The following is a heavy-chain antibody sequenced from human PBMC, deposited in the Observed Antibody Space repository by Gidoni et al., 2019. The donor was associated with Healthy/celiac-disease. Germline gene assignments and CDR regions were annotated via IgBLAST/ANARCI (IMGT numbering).Heavy chain of an antibody. J-gene: IGHJ4*02. V-gene: IGHV3-74*01. D-gene: IGHD4-17*01. Sequence: EVQLVESGGGLVQPGGSLRLSCAASGFTFSSYWMHWVRQAPGKGLVWVSRSNSDGSSTSYADSVKGRFTISRDNAKNTLYLQMNSLRAEDTAVYYCARDLYGDYGRVFDYWGQGTLVTVSS. CDR3: ARDLYGDYGRVFDY. CDR2: SNSDGSST. CDR1: GFTFSSYW.